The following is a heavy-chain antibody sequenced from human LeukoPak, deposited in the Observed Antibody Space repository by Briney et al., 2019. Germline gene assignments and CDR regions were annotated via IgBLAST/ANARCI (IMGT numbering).Heavy chain of an antibody. CDR2: ISYDGSNK. CDR1: GFTFRNYA. D-gene: IGHD2-15*01. Sequence: PGRSLRLSCAASGFTFRNYAIHWVRQAPGKGLEWVAAISYDGSNKYHADSVKGRFTISRDNSKTTLYLQMNSLRAEDTAVYYCATLPASGGSRESRGQGTLVTVSS. V-gene: IGHV3-30-3*01. CDR3: ATLPASGGSRES. J-gene: IGHJ4*02.